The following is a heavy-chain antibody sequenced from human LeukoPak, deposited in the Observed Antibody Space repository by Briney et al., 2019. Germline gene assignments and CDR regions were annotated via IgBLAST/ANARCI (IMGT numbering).Heavy chain of an antibody. Sequence: PGGSLRLSCAASGFTFSDYYMIWIRQAPGKGLEWVSYISSSGSTIYYADSVKGRFTISRDNAKNSLYLQMNSLRAEDTAVYYCARDMAKIASYDILTGPLDYWGQGTLVTVSS. CDR3: ARDMAKIASYDILTGPLDY. CDR2: ISSSGSTI. J-gene: IGHJ4*02. V-gene: IGHV3-11*01. CDR1: GFTFSDYY. D-gene: IGHD3-9*01.